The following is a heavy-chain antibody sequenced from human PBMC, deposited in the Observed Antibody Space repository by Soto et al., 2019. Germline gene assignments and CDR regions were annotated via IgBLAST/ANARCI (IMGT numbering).Heavy chain of an antibody. Sequence: ASVKVSCKASGYTFTSYYMHWVRQAPGQGLEWMGIINPSGGSTSYAQKFQGRVTMTRDTSTSTVYMELSSLRSEDTAVYYCARDPCSGGSCYRLDYWGQGTLVTVSS. D-gene: IGHD2-15*01. J-gene: IGHJ4*02. CDR1: GYTFTSYY. CDR3: ARDPCSGGSCYRLDY. V-gene: IGHV1-46*01. CDR2: INPSGGST.